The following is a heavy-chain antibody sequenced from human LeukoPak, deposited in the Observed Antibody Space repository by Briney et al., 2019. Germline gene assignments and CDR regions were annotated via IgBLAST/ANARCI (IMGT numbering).Heavy chain of an antibody. J-gene: IGHJ4*02. D-gene: IGHD6-19*01. CDR1: GFTLSSYY. CDR3: AKDSPRSSGWYYFDY. CDR2: ISASGGST. Sequence: GGSLRLSCAASGFTLSSYYMSWVRQAPGKGLEWVSGISASGGSTHYADSVKGRFTISRDNSKNTLYLQMNSLRAEDTAVYFCAKDSPRSSGWYYFDYWGQGTLVTVSS. V-gene: IGHV3-23*01.